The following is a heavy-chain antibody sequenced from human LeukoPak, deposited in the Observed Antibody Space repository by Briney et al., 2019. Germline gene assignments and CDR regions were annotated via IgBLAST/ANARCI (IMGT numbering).Heavy chain of an antibody. J-gene: IGHJ6*03. CDR1: GFTFSSYS. V-gene: IGHV3-48*04. Sequence: PEGSLRLSCAASGFTFSSYSMNWVRQAPGKGLEWISYISSSGSTIYYADSVKGRFTISRDNAKNSLYLQMNSLRAEDTAVYYCARDPHYYYYMDVWGKGTTVTISS. CDR2: ISSSGSTI. CDR3: ARDPHYYYYMDV.